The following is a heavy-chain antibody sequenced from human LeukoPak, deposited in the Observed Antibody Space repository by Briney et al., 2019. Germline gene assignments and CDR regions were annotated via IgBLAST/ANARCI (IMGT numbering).Heavy chain of an antibody. D-gene: IGHD3-9*01. CDR1: GFTFNSYA. Sequence: PGGSLRLSCAASGFTFNSYAMSWVRQAPGKGLEWVSAISGSGGSTYYADSVKGRFTISRDNSKNTLYLQMNSLRAEDTAVYYCAKGAPNPTYYDILTGYGPEYYFDYWGQGTLVTVSS. CDR2: ISGSGGST. V-gene: IGHV3-23*01. J-gene: IGHJ4*02. CDR3: AKGAPNPTYYDILTGYGPEYYFDY.